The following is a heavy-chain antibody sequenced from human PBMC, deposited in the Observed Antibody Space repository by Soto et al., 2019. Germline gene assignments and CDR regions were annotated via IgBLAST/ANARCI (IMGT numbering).Heavy chain of an antibody. CDR1: GFTFSSYA. Sequence: EVQLLESGGGLVQPGGSLRLSCAASGFTFSSYAMSWVRQAPRKGLEWVSAISGSGGSTYYADSVKGRFTISRDNSKNTLYLQMNSLRAEDTAVYYCAPDAVGQKAGMDVWGQGTTVTVSS. J-gene: IGHJ6*02. CDR3: APDAVGQKAGMDV. CDR2: ISGSGGST. V-gene: IGHV3-23*01. D-gene: IGHD1-26*01.